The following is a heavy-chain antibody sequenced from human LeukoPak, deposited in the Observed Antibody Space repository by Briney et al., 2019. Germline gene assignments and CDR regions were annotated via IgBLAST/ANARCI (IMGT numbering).Heavy chain of an antibody. D-gene: IGHD3-22*01. CDR2: IYYSGST. CDR1: GGSINSYY. J-gene: IGHJ4*02. Sequence: SETLALTCTVSGGSINSYYWSWIRQPSGKGLEWIGYIYYSGSTNYNPSLKSRVTISVDTSKNQFSLKLSSVTAADTAVYYCARGAPYYYDSSGYLFDYWGQGTLVTVSS. CDR3: ARGAPYYYDSSGYLFDY. V-gene: IGHV4-59*01.